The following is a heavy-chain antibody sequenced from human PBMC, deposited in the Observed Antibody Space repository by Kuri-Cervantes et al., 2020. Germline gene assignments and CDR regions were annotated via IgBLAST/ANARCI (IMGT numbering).Heavy chain of an antibody. CDR3: ARDLTIFGVVPYYGMDV. D-gene: IGHD3-3*01. CDR1: GITFSDYY. J-gene: IGHJ6*02. Sequence: GESLKISCAASGITFSDYYMSWIRQAPGKGLEWVSYISSSGSTIYYADSVKGRFTISRDNAKDSLYLQMNSLRAEDTAVYYCARDLTIFGVVPYYGMDVWGQGTTVTVSS. CDR2: ISSSGSTI. V-gene: IGHV3-11*01.